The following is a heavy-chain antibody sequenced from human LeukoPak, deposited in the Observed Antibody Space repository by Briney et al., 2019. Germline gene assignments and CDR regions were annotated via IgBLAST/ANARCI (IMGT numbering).Heavy chain of an antibody. CDR2: MYCSGST. J-gene: IGHJ4*02. D-gene: IGHD3-22*01. Sequence: PSETLSLTCTVSGGSITGSSYYWGWIRQPPGKGLEWIGSMYCSGSTYYNPSLKGRVTIPVDTSKNQFSLRLSSVTAADTAVYYCARQYYDNTGYYYFDYWGQGNLVTVSS. CDR3: ARQYYDNTGYYYFDY. V-gene: IGHV4-39*01. CDR1: GGSITGSSYY.